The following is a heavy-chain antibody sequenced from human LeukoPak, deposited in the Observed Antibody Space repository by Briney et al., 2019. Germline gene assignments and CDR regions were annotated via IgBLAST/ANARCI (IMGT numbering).Heavy chain of an antibody. CDR3: AREPIGGGHH. D-gene: IGHD2/OR15-2a*01. Sequence: GGSLRLSCAASGFTFSSYSMNWVRQAPGKGLEWVSSISSSSSYIYYADSVKGRFTISRDNAKNSLYLQMDSLRAEDTAVYYCAREPIGGGHHWGQGTLVTVSS. J-gene: IGHJ5*02. CDR1: GFTFSSYS. V-gene: IGHV3-21*01. CDR2: ISSSSSYI.